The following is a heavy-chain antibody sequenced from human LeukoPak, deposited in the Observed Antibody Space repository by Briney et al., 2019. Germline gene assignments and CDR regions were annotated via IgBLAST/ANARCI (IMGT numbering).Heavy chain of an antibody. D-gene: IGHD4-23*01. CDR3: ARDDGGNFNDAFDI. V-gene: IGHV3-21*01. J-gene: IGHJ3*02. Sequence: GGPLRLSCAASGFTFSGSTMNWVRQAPGKGLEWVSFISTSSSYIFYADSLKGRFTISRDNAENSVYLQMNNLGAGDTAVYYCARDDGGNFNDAFDIWGQGTMVTVSS. CDR1: GFTFSGST. CDR2: ISTSSSYI.